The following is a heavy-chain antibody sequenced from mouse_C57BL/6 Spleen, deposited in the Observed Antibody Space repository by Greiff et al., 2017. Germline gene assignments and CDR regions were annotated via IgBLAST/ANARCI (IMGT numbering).Heavy chain of an antibody. V-gene: IGHV14-2*01. CDR1: GFNIKDYC. D-gene: IGHD1-2*01. CDR2: IDPEDGET. J-gene: IGHJ4*01. Sequence: VQLQQSGAELVKPGASVKLSCTASGFNIKDYCMHWVKQRTEQGLEWIGRIDPEDGETKYAAKFQGKATITADTSSNTAYLQLSSLTSEDTAVYYCARSLLTDYAMDYWGQGTSVTVSS. CDR3: ARSLLTDYAMDY.